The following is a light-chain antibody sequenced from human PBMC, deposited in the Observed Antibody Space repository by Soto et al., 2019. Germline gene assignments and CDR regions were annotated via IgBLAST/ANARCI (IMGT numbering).Light chain of an antibody. CDR2: GAS. CDR3: QHYYSWPPWT. CDR1: QSVSSS. Sequence: EIVMTQSPATLSVSPGERATLSCRASQSVSSSLAWYQQTPGQAPRLLIYGASTRATGIPARFSGSGSGTEFTLTISSLQSEDFAVYYCQHYYSWPPWTFGQGTKVDIK. V-gene: IGKV3-15*01. J-gene: IGKJ1*01.